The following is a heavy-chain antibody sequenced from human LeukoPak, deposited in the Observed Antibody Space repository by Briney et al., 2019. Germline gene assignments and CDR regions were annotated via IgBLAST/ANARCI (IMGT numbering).Heavy chain of an antibody. Sequence: GGSLRLSCAASGFTFSAYDMNWVRQAPGKGLKWLLYISSSSATKYHADSVKGRFTISRDNAKNSLYLQMNSLRAEDTGVYYCARWNLGSDYWGQGTLVTVSS. CDR2: ISSSSATK. CDR1: GFTFSAYD. D-gene: IGHD1-1*01. CDR3: ARWNLGSDY. J-gene: IGHJ4*02. V-gene: IGHV3-48*04.